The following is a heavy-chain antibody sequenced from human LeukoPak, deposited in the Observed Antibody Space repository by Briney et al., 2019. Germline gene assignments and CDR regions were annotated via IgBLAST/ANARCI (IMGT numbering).Heavy chain of an antibody. CDR2: INSDGSST. D-gene: IGHD5-18*01. CDR3: ARGGGYSYAWYFDY. J-gene: IGHJ4*02. V-gene: IGHV3-74*03. Sequence: PGGSLRLSCAASGFTFSSYWMHWVRQAPGKGLVWVSRINSDGSSTTYADSVKGRFTISRDNAKNTLFLQMNSLRAEGTAVYYCARGGGYSYAWYFDYWGQGTLVTVSS. CDR1: GFTFSSYW.